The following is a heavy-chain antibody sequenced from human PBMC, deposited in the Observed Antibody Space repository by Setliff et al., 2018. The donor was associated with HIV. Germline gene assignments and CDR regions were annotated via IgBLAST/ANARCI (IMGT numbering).Heavy chain of an antibody. D-gene: IGHD2-15*01. V-gene: IGHV1-69*05. CDR3: ARGYCGGGICYSPNWLDP. Sequence: SVKVSCKASGDTLSIHPISWVRQAPGRGLDWMGGIIPMFGTGFYAQKFQGRVTITTDESRSTAYMELSSLSSEDTAVYYCARGYCGGGICYSPNWLDPWGQGTLVTVSS. J-gene: IGHJ5*02. CDR1: GDTLSIHP. CDR2: IIPMFGTG.